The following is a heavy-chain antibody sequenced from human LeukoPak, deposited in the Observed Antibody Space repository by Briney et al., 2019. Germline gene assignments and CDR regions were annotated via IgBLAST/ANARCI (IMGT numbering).Heavy chain of an antibody. Sequence: AVKVSCKASGGTFSSYAISWVRQTPGQGLEWMGRIIPIFGTANYAQKFQGGDTITTDETTSTAYMELSSLRSEDTAVYYCAREEAGDFDYWGQGTLVTVSS. CDR1: GGTFSSYA. D-gene: IGHD6-13*01. CDR3: AREEAGDFDY. CDR2: IIPIFGTA. V-gene: IGHV1-69*05. J-gene: IGHJ4*02.